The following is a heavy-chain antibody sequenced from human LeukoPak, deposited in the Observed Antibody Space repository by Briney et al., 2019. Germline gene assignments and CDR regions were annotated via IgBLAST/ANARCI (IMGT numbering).Heavy chain of an antibody. D-gene: IGHD4-17*01. CDR2: ISYDGSNK. V-gene: IGHV3-30*18. Sequence: PGGSLRLSCAASGFTFSSYGMHWVRQAPGKGLEWVAVISYDGSNKYYADSVKGRFTISRDNFKNTLYLQMNSLRAEDTAVYYCAKELGHDYGDEGWFDPWGQGTLVTVSS. CDR3: AKELGHDYGDEGWFDP. CDR1: GFTFSSYG. J-gene: IGHJ5*02.